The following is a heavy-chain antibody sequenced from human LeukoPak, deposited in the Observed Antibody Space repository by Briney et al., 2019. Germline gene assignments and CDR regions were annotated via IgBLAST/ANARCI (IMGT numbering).Heavy chain of an antibody. CDR3: ARDGAYSGDAFDI. D-gene: IGHD1-26*01. CDR1: GFTFSSYW. CDR2: IKQDGSEK. J-gene: IGHJ3*02. Sequence: PGGSLRLSCAASGFTFSSYWMSWVRQAPGKGLEWVANIKQDGSEKYYVDSVKGRFTISRDNAKNSLYLQMNGLRAEDTAVYYCARDGAYSGDAFDIWGQGTMVTVSS. V-gene: IGHV3-7*01.